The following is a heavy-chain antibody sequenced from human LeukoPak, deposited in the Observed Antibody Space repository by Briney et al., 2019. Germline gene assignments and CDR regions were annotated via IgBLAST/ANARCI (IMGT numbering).Heavy chain of an antibody. CDR1: KFTFSTYA. V-gene: IGHV3-23*01. CDR2: ISGSGNTT. Sequence: GGSLRLSCAASKFTFSTYAMTWVRQAPGKGLEWVSAISGSGNTTYYADSVKGRFTISRDNAKNSLYLQMNSLTAEDTAVYYCARQGNNWFDPWGQGTLVTVSS. CDR3: ARQGNNWFDP. J-gene: IGHJ5*02.